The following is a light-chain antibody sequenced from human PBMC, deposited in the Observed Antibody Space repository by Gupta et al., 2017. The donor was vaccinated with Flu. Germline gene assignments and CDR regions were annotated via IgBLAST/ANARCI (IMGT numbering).Light chain of an antibody. V-gene: IGKV4-1*01. CDR2: WAS. CDR3: QQYYSNPPLYN. Sequence: DIVMTQSPDSLAVSLGERATINCKSSQSVLYSSNNKNYLAWYQQKPGQPPKLLIYWASTRESGVPDRFSGSGSGTDFTLTISSLQAEDVAVYYCQQYYSNPPLYNFGQGTKLEIK. CDR1: QSVLYSSNNKNY. J-gene: IGKJ2*01.